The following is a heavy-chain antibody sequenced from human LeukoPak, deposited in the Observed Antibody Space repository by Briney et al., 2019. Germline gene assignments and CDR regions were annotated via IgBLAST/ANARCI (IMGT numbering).Heavy chain of an antibody. CDR2: IKQDGSEQ. V-gene: IGHV3-7*01. Sequence: GGSLRLSCVASGFTFSNYWMSWVRQAPGKGLEWVANIKQDGSEQYYVDSVKGRFTVSRDNAKNSLHLQMNSLRAADTAVYYCATDSPYDYWGQGTLVTVSS. D-gene: IGHD2-15*01. CDR1: GFTFSNYW. J-gene: IGHJ4*02. CDR3: ATDSPYDY.